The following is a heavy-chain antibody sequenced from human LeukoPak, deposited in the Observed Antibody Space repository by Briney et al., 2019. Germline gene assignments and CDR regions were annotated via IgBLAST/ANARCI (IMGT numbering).Heavy chain of an antibody. CDR2: INHSGST. Sequence: PSETLSLTCTVSGGSISSSSYYWSWIRQPPGKGLEWIGEINHSGSTNYNPSLKSRVTISVDTSKNQFSLKLSSVTAADTAVYYCARHERQGNDYIFPDAGDYWGQGTLVTVSP. J-gene: IGHJ4*02. D-gene: IGHD4-11*01. CDR1: GGSISSSSYY. V-gene: IGHV4-39*01. CDR3: ARHERQGNDYIFPDAGDY.